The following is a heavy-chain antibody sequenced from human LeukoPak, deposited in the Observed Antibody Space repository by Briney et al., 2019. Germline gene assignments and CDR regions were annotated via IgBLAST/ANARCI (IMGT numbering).Heavy chain of an antibody. CDR2: IDYSGGST. D-gene: IGHD3-16*01. Sequence: GGSLRLSCTASGFTLSSYEMSWIRQAPGKGLGWVSIIDYSGGSTHYADSVRGRFTISRDNSKNTLYLQMNSLRAEDTAVYYCARRAGGLARNNWFDPWGQGTLVTVSS. V-gene: IGHV3-66*01. CDR1: GFTLSSYE. CDR3: ARRAGGLARNNWFDP. J-gene: IGHJ5*02.